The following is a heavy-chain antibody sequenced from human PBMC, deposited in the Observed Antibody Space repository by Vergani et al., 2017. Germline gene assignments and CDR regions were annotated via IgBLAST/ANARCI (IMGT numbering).Heavy chain of an antibody. Sequence: EVELVQSGPEMSKPGKSLKISCKGSEYSFGNYWIGWVRQMPGKGLEWMGIIYPADSDTRYSPSFQGQVTISADKSISTAFLQWDSLKASDTALYYCARHTTYTDSWGQGTLVTVSS. V-gene: IGHV5-51*01. J-gene: IGHJ4*02. CDR3: ARHTTYTDS. CDR1: EYSFGNYW. CDR2: IYPADSDT. D-gene: IGHD1-1*01.